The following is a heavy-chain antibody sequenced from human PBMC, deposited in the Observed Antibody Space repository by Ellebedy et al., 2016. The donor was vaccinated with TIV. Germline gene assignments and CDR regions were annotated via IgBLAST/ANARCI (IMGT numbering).Heavy chain of an antibody. D-gene: IGHD2-15*01. J-gene: IGHJ6*02. CDR2: VYYSGT. Sequence: SETLSLTXTVSGDSISTYYWSWIRQSPEKGLEWIGYVYYSGTNYNPSLKGRVSMSLDTSKNHFSLNLTSVTAADTAVYYCAKSKRFCSGGSCYSDYFYGLDVWGQGTTVTVSS. V-gene: IGHV4-59*01. CDR1: GDSISTYY. CDR3: AKSKRFCSGGSCYSDYFYGLDV.